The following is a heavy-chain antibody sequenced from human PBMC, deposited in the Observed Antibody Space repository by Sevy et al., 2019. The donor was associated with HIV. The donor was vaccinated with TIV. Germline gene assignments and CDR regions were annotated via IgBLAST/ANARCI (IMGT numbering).Heavy chain of an antibody. CDR1: GGSISSINSY. J-gene: IGHJ4*02. D-gene: IGHD2-15*01. CDR2: IYYRGNT. V-gene: IGHV4-39*01. CDR3: VSHDGGNPDYFDS. Sequence: SETLSLTCTMSVSGGSISSINSYWGWIRQPPGKGLEWIGSIYYRGNTYYNPSLKGRVTISVDTSKNKFSLRLSSVTATDTAFYYCVSHDGGNPDYFDSWGQGILVTVSS.